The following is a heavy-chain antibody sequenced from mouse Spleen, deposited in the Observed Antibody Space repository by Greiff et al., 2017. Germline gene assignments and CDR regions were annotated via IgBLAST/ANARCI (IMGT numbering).Heavy chain of an antibody. J-gene: IGHJ4*01. CDR1: GYSFTSYY. D-gene: IGHD2-3*01. CDR2: IYPGSGNT. V-gene: IGHV1-66*01. Sequence: VQLVQSGPELVQPGASVTISCKASGYSFTSYYIHWVKQRPGQGLEWIGWIYPGSGNTKYNEKFTGKATLTADTSSSTAYMQLSSLTSEDSAVYYCAPGDGWGRMDYWGQGTSVTVSS. CDR3: APGDGWGRMDY.